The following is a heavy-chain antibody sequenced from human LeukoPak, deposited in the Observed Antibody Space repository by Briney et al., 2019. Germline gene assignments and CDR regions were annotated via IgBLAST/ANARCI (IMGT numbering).Heavy chain of an antibody. D-gene: IGHD3-3*01. CDR2: IWYDGSNK. V-gene: IGHV3-33*08. J-gene: IGHJ6*02. Sequence: GGSLRLSCAASGFTFSSYWMSWVRQAPGKGLEWVAVIWYDGSNKYYADSVKGRFTISRDNSKNTLYLQMNSLRAEDTAVYYCAREESRITIFGVVISRNYYYYGMDVWGQGTTVTVSS. CDR1: GFTFSSYW. CDR3: AREESRITIFGVVISRNYYYYGMDV.